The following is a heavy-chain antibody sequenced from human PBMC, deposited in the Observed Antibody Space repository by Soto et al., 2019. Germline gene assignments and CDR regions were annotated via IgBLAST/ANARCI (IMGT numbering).Heavy chain of an antibody. D-gene: IGHD5-12*01. V-gene: IGHV1-24*01. CDR2: FDPEDGET. CDR3: ATGGYDSWLDP. CDR1: GSTLTELS. Sequence: ASAQVSCKVSGSTLTELSMHWVRQAPGKGLEWMGGFDPEDGETIYAQKFQGRVTMTEDTSTDTAYMELSSLRSEDTAVYYCATGGYDSWLDPWGQGTLVTVSS. J-gene: IGHJ5*02.